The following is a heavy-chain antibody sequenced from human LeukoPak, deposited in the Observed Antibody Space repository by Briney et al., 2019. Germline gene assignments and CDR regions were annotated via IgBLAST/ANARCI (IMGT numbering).Heavy chain of an antibody. D-gene: IGHD5-18*01. Sequence: PGGSLRLSCAASGFTFSSYAMHWVRQAPGKGLEWVAFIRYDGSNKYYADSVKGRFTISRDNSKNTLYLQMNSLRTEDTAVYYCAKSVEALQLWVLTDYWGQGTLVTVSS. CDR3: AKSVEALQLWVLTDY. J-gene: IGHJ4*02. CDR2: IRYDGSNK. CDR1: GFTFSSYA. V-gene: IGHV3-30*02.